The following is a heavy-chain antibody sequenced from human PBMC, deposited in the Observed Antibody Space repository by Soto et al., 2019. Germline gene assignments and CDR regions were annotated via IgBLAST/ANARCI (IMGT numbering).Heavy chain of an antibody. CDR1: GGSISSYY. CDR3: ASTIVVGEDVGRYNWFDP. Sequence: PSETLSLTCTVSGGSISSYYWSWIRQPPGKGLEWIGYIYYSGSTNYNPSLKSRVTISVDTSKNQFSLKLSSVTAADTAVYYCASTIVVGEDVGRYNWFDPWSQGTLVTVSS. J-gene: IGHJ5*02. D-gene: IGHD2-2*01. CDR2: IYYSGST. V-gene: IGHV4-59*01.